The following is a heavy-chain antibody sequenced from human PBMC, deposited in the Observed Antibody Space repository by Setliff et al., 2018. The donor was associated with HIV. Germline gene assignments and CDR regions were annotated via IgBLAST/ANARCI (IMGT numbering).Heavy chain of an antibody. Sequence: GESLKISCKGSGYSFPNNWIGWVRQMSGKGLEWMGFIYPENSDARYSPSFEGQVTISADKSNTTAYLQWSSLKASDTAMYFCARLSQRIRIFGVINRGEEFDIWGQGTLVTVSS. CDR3: ARLSQRIRIFGVINRGEEFDI. CDR1: GYSFPNNW. V-gene: IGHV5-51*01. CDR2: IYPENSDA. D-gene: IGHD3-3*01. J-gene: IGHJ3*02.